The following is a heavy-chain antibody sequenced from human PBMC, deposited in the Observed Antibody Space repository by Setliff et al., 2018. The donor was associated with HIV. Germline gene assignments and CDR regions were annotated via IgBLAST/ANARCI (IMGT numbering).Heavy chain of an antibody. V-gene: IGHV1-2*02. CDR3: ARAAGYSSSWHRYAFEI. D-gene: IGHD6-13*01. CDR2: IDPNSGDT. CDR1: GYTFTGYN. J-gene: IGHJ3*02. Sequence: ASVKVSCKASGYTFTGYNLHWVRQDPGQGLEWMGWIDPNSGDTNYEQKFQGRLSMTRDTSISTVYMELSSLRSDDTAVYYCARAAGYSSSWHRYAFEIWGQGTMVTVSS.